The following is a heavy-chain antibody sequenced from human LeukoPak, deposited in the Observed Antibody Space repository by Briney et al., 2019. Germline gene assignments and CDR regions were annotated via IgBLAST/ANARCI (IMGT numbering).Heavy chain of an antibody. CDR3: VRGSSDWAGTDY. V-gene: IGHV3-74*01. Sequence: PGGSPRLSCAASGFTFSSYSMNWVRQAPGKGLVWVSRLNDDGTYVDYADSVRGRFTISRDNAKNMLHLQMNSLRVEDTAVYYCVRGSSDWAGTDYWGQGTLVTVSS. CDR2: LNDDGTYV. CDR1: GFTFSSYS. D-gene: IGHD2-21*02. J-gene: IGHJ4*02.